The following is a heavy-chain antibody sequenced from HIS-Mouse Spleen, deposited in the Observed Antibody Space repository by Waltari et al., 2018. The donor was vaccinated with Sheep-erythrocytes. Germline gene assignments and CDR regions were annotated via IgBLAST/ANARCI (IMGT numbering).Heavy chain of an antibody. Sequence: EVQLVESGGGLVQPGGSLRLSCAASGFTVSSNYMSWVRQAPGKWLGWVSVIYSGGSTYYADSVKGRFTISRDNSKNTLYLQMNSLRAEDTAVYYCARDSNWNYAFDIWGQGTMVTVSS. V-gene: IGHV3-66*01. D-gene: IGHD1-7*01. J-gene: IGHJ3*02. CDR1: GFTVSSNY. CDR3: ARDSNWNYAFDI. CDR2: IYSGGST.